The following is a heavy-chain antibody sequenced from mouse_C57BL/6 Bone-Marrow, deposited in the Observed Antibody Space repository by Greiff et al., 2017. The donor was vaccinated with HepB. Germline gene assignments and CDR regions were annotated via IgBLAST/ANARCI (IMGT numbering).Heavy chain of an antibody. CDR1: GFTFSDYG. CDR3: ARETGIWYFDV. J-gene: IGHJ1*03. V-gene: IGHV5-17*01. CDR2: ISSGSSTI. Sequence: EVMLVESGGGLVKPGGSLKLSCAASGFTFSDYGMHWVRQAPEKGLEWVAYISSGSSTIYYADTVKGRFTISRDNAKNTLFLQMTSLRSEDTAMYYCARETGIWYFDVWGTGTTVTVSS.